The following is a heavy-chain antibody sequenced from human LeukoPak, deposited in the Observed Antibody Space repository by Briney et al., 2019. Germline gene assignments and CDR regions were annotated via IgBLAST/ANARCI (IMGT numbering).Heavy chain of an antibody. Sequence: GGSLRPSCAASGFPFSDYSLNWVRQAPGKGLEWVSSISRSGSYIYYADSVKGRFTISRDDAKKSLYLQMNGMRAEDTAVYYCARDRDFGVGNWFDPWGQGTLVTVSS. J-gene: IGHJ5*02. CDR2: ISRSGSYI. CDR3: ARDRDFGVGNWFDP. CDR1: GFPFSDYS. V-gene: IGHV3-21*01. D-gene: IGHD3-3*01.